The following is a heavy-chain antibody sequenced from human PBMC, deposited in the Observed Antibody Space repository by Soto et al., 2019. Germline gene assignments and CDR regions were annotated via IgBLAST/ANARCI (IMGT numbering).Heavy chain of an antibody. Sequence: SGPTLVNPPETLTLTCTVSGFSLSNARMGVSWIRQPPGKALEWLAHIFSNDEKSYSTSLKSRLTISKDTSKSQVVLTMTNMDPVDTATYYCARFTYYDILTGYYFDYWGQGTLVTVSS. CDR1: GFSLSNARMG. V-gene: IGHV2-26*01. CDR2: IFSNDEK. J-gene: IGHJ4*02. CDR3: ARFTYYDILTGYYFDY. D-gene: IGHD3-9*01.